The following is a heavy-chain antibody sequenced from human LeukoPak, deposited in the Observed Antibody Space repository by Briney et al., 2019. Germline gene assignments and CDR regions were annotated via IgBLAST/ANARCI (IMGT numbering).Heavy chain of an antibody. CDR2: INSDGSST. D-gene: IGHD6-13*01. V-gene: IGHV3-74*01. Sequence: GGSLTLSCAASGFTFSSYWMHWVRQAPGKGLVWVSRINSDGSSTSYADSVKGRFTISRDNAKNTLYLQMNSLRAEDTAVYYCAREGLAAAIGSWGQGTLVTVSS. J-gene: IGHJ4*02. CDR3: AREGLAAAIGS. CDR1: GFTFSSYW.